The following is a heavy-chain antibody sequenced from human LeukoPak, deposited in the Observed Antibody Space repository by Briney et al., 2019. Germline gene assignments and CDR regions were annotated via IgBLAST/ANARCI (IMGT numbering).Heavy chain of an antibody. D-gene: IGHD2-21*02. V-gene: IGHV3-7*03. CDR1: GFIFSSYW. CDR2: IKQDGSEK. CDR3: ARDLVTPIDY. Sequence: GGSLRPSCAASGFIFSSYWMTWVRQAPGKGLEWVASIKQDGSEKYYVDSVKGRFTISRDNAKNSLYLQMNSLRAEDTAVFYCARDLVTPIDYWGQGTLVTVSS. J-gene: IGHJ4*02.